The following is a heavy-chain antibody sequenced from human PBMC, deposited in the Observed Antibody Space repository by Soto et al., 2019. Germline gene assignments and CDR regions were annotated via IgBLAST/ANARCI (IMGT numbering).Heavy chain of an antibody. CDR2: ISSSSSYI. Sequence: GGSLRLSCAASGFTFSSYSMNWVRQAPGKGLEWVSSISSSSSYIYYADSVKGRFTISRDNAKNSLYLQMNSLRAEDTAVYYCARVNYDILTGYYNKDGNNWFDPWGQGTLVTVSS. CDR1: GFTFSSYS. J-gene: IGHJ5*02. CDR3: ARVNYDILTGYYNKDGNNWFDP. V-gene: IGHV3-21*01. D-gene: IGHD3-9*01.